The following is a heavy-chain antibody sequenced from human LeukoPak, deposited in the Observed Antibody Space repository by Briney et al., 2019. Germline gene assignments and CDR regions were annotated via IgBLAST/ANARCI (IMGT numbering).Heavy chain of an antibody. Sequence: GESLRISCKGSGYSFTYWIGWVRQMPGKGLEWMGIIYSGDSHTKYSPSFQGRVTISADKSISTAYLQWSSLEASDTAMYYCASARHGDYVWDYWGQGTLVTVSS. CDR1: GYSFTYW. CDR2: IYSGDSHT. V-gene: IGHV5-51*01. CDR3: ASARHGDYVWDY. D-gene: IGHD4-17*01. J-gene: IGHJ4*02.